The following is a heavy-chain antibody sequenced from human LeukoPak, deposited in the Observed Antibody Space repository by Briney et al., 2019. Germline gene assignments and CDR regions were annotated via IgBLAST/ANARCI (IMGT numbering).Heavy chain of an antibody. CDR2: IYHSGST. J-gene: IGHJ4*02. CDR1: GGSISSGGYS. D-gene: IGHD3-3*01. Sequence: SQTLSLTCAVSGGSISSGGYSWSWLRQPPGKGLEWIGYIYHSGSTYYHPSLKSRVTISVDRSKNQFSLKLSSVTAADTAVYYCARGNNKYDFWSGYYHPFDYWGQGTLVTVSS. CDR3: ARGNNKYDFWSGYYHPFDY. V-gene: IGHV4-30-2*01.